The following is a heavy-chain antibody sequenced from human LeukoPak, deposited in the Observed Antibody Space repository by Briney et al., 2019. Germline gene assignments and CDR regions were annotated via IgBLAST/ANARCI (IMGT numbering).Heavy chain of an antibody. CDR1: GGSISSYY. J-gene: IGHJ3*02. Sequence: SETLSLTCTVSGGSISSYYWSWIRQPPGKGPEWIGYIYYSGSTNYNPSLKSRVTISVDTSKNQFSLKLSSVTAADTAVYYCASTIAAAGTGLAFDIWGQGTMVTVSS. V-gene: IGHV4-59*01. CDR3: ASTIAAAGTGLAFDI. CDR2: IYYSGST. D-gene: IGHD6-13*01.